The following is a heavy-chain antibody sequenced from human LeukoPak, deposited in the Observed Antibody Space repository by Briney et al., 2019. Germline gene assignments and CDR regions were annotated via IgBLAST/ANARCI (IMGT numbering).Heavy chain of an antibody. CDR3: ARVRGKGHMVRAHAFDI. V-gene: IGHV3-30-3*01. J-gene: IGHJ3*02. CDR2: ISYDGSNK. D-gene: IGHD3-10*01. Sequence: GRSLRLSCAASGFTFSSYAMHWVRQAPGKGLEWVAVISYDGSNKYYADSVKGRFTISRDNSKNTLSLQMNSPRAEDTAVYYCARVRGKGHMVRAHAFDIWGQGTMVTVSS. CDR1: GFTFSSYA.